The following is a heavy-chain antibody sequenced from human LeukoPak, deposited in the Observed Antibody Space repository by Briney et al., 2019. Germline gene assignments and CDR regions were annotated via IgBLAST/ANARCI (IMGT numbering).Heavy chain of an antibody. CDR1: GFTFSSYS. J-gene: IGHJ4*02. D-gene: IGHD3-3*01. V-gene: IGHV3-21*01. CDR2: ISSSSSYI. CDR3: ARTKGRFLEWLLFDPNPFDY. Sequence: GGSLRLSCAASGFTFSSYSMNWVRQAPGKGLEWVSSISSSSSYIYYADSVKGRFTISRDNAKNSLYLQMNSLRAEDTAVYYCARTKGRFLEWLLFDPNPFDYWGQGTLVTVSS.